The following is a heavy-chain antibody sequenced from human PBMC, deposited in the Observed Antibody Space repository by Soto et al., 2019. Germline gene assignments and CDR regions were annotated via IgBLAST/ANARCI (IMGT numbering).Heavy chain of an antibody. J-gene: IGHJ3*01. CDR2: IDWDDDK. CDR3: ARTPAGLPDAFEV. V-gene: IGHV2-70*04. CDR1: GFSLSTSGMR. D-gene: IGHD6-13*01. Sequence: SGPTLVNPTQTLTLTCAVSGFSLSTSGMRVGWIRQPPGKALEWLARIDWDDDKFYSPSLKSRLTISADTSKNQVVLTLSNVEPADTAIYFRARTPAGLPDAFEVWGPGLLVTV.